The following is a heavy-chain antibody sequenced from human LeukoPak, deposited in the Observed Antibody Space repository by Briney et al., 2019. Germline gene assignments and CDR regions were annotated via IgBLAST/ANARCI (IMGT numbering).Heavy chain of an antibody. J-gene: IGHJ4*02. Sequence: ASVKVSCKASGYTFTSYYMHWVRQAPGQGLEWMGIINPSGGSTSYAQKFQGRVTMTRDTSTSTVYMELSSLRSEDTAVYYCARDKVQTYYYDSSGYYYTLLAIDYWGQGTLVTVSS. D-gene: IGHD3-22*01. CDR1: GYTFTSYY. CDR3: ARDKVQTYYYDSSGYYYTLLAIDY. CDR2: INPSGGST. V-gene: IGHV1-46*03.